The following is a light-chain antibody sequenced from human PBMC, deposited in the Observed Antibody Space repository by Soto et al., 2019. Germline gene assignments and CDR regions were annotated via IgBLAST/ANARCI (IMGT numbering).Light chain of an antibody. V-gene: IGKV3-15*01. CDR1: QSVSRK. J-gene: IGKJ5*01. CDR3: QQRSNWHPIT. Sequence: ELVMTQSPATLSVSPGERSTLSCTASQSVSRKLAWYQQKPRQPPRLLVYGASTRATGVPASFTGSGSGTDFTLTISSLEHEDFAAYYCQQRSNWHPITFGQGTRLEIK. CDR2: GAS.